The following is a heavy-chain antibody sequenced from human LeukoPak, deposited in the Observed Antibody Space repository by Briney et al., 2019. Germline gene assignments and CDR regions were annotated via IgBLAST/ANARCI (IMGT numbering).Heavy chain of an antibody. CDR3: AKDSYSKGDY. J-gene: IGHJ4*02. D-gene: IGHD5-18*01. CDR2: IKNDGTVK. V-gene: IGHV3-7*01. CDR1: GFTFSYHW. Sequence: GGSLRLSCAASGFTFSYHWMTWVRQAPGKGLEWVANIKNDGTVKNYVDSVNGRFTISRDNAKNSLYLQMNSLRAEDTGVYYCAKDSYSKGDYWGQGVLVTVSS.